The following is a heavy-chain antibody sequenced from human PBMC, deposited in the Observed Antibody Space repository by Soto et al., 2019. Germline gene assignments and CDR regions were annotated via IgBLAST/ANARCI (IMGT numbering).Heavy chain of an antibody. Sequence: QVQLVESGGGVVQPGRSLRLSCAASGFTFSSYAMHWVRQAPGKGLEWVAVISYDGSNKYYADSVKGRFTISRDNSKNTLYLQMNSLRAEDTAVYYCARVSGWLGYCSGGSCYLDYWGQGTLVTVSS. D-gene: IGHD2-15*01. CDR2: ISYDGSNK. CDR3: ARVSGWLGYCSGGSCYLDY. J-gene: IGHJ4*02. V-gene: IGHV3-30-3*01. CDR1: GFTFSSYA.